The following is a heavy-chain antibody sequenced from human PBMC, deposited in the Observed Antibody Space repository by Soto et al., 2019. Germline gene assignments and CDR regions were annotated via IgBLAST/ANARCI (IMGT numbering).Heavy chain of an antibody. CDR3: ARTAAAGKYYYGTDV. CDR2: IYPGDSDT. J-gene: IGHJ6*02. V-gene: IGHV5-51*01. CDR1: GYSFTSYW. D-gene: IGHD6-13*01. Sequence: GESLKISCKGSGYSFTSYWIGWVRQMPGKGLEWMGIIYPGDSDTRYSPSFQGQVTISADKSISTAYLQWSSLKAPDTAMYYCARTAAAGKYYYGTDVWGQGTTVTVSS.